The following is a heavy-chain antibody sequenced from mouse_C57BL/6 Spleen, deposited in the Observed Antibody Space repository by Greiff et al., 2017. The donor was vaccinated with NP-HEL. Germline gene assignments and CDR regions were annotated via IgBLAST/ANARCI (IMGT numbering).Heavy chain of an antibody. D-gene: IGHD1-1*01. CDR1: GYTFTDYN. CDR3: ARSAYYYGSSYGWDGWFAY. CDR2: INPNNGGT. V-gene: IGHV1-18*01. J-gene: IGHJ3*01. Sequence: EVQLQQSGPELVKPGASVKIPCKASGYTFTDYNMDWVKQSHGKSLEWIGDINPNNGGTIYNQKFKGKATLTVDKSSSTAYMELRSLTSEDTAVYDGARSAYYYGSSYGWDGWFAYWGQGTLVTVSA.